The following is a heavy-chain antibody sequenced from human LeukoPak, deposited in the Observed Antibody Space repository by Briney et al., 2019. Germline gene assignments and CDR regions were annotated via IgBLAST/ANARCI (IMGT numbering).Heavy chain of an antibody. CDR3: APGGDGYNPAYFQH. CDR2: INTDGSSI. D-gene: IGHD5-24*01. J-gene: IGHJ1*01. Sequence: PGGSLRLSCAASGFTFSSYWMHWVRQAPGEGLVWVSSINTDGSSISYADSVKGRFTISRDNSKNTLYLQMNSLRSEDTAVYYCAPGGDGYNPAYFQHWGQGTLVTVSS. V-gene: IGHV3-74*01. CDR1: GFTFSSYW.